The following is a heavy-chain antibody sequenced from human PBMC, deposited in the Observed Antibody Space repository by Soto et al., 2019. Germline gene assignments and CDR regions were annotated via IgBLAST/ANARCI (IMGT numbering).Heavy chain of an antibody. CDR3: AREYSSSSSFDY. V-gene: IGHV4-61*01. J-gene: IGHJ4*02. CDR2: IYYSGST. Sequence: SETLSLTCTVSGGSVSSGSYYWSWIWQPPGKGLEWIGYIYYSGSTNYNPSLKSRVTISVDTSKNQFSLKLSSVTAADTAVYYCAREYSSSSSFDYWGQGTLVTV. CDR1: GGSVSSGSYY. D-gene: IGHD6-6*01.